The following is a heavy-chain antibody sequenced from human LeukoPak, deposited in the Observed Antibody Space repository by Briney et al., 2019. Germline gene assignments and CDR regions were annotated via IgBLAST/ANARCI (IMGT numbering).Heavy chain of an antibody. V-gene: IGHV3-30-3*01. CDR3: ARDQYYYDSSGYYSRPNYYYYYGMDV. D-gene: IGHD3-22*01. CDR1: GFTFSSYA. J-gene: IGHJ6*02. CDR2: ISYDGSNK. Sequence: PGRSLRLSCAASGFTFSSYAMHWVRQAPGKGLEWVAVISYDGSNKYYADSVKGRFTISRDNSKNTLYLQMNSLRAEDTAVYYCARDQYYYDSSGYYSRPNYYYYYGMDVWGQGTTATVSS.